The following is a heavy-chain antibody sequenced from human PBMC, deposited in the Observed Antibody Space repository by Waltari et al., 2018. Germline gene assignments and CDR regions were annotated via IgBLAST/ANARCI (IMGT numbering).Heavy chain of an antibody. CDR2: IYHTGST. V-gene: IGHV4-38-2*02. D-gene: IGHD2-2*01. J-gene: IGHJ4*02. Sequence: QVQLQESGPGLVKPSETLSLTCTVSGYSISSGHYWGWIRQPPGKGLERIGSIYHTGSTSYNASLKSRVTISVDTSNNQFSLKLSAVTAADTAVYYCVSEVCSGTSCYLRYFDYWGQGTLVIVSS. CDR1: GYSISSGHY. CDR3: VSEVCSGTSCYLRYFDY.